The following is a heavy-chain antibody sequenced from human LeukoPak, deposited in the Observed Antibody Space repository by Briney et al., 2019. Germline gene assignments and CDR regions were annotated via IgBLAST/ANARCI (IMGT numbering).Heavy chain of an antibody. CDR3: ARINYRPIIKFFDF. CDR1: GYTFTDYY. D-gene: IGHD4-11*01. CDR2: INPNSDGT. Sequence: ASVKVSCKASGYTFTDYYIHWLRQAPGQGLEWMGWINPNSDGTNYAQKFQGGVTMTRDTSISTAYMEVSRLTSDDTAVYYCARINYRPIIKFFDFWGQGTLVTVSS. V-gene: IGHV1-2*02. J-gene: IGHJ4*02.